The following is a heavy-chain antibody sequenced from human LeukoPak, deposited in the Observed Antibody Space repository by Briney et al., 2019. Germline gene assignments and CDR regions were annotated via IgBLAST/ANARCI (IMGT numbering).Heavy chain of an antibody. CDR1: GFTFSSYG. CDR2: ISYDGSNK. J-gene: IGHJ4*02. Sequence: PGGSLRPSCAASGFTFSSYGMHWVRQAPGKGLEWVAVISYDGSNKYYADSVKGRFTISRDNSKNTLYLQMNSLRAEDTAVYYCAKDHLHCSGGSCYSQYYFDYWGQGTLVTVSS. V-gene: IGHV3-30*18. CDR3: AKDHLHCSGGSCYSQYYFDY. D-gene: IGHD2-15*01.